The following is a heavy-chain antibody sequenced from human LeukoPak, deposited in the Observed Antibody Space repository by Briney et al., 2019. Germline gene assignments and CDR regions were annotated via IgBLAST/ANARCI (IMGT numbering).Heavy chain of an antibody. CDR1: GYTFTSYG. V-gene: IGHV1-18*01. CDR2: ISAYNGNT. CDR3: ARDLVLLWFGELSLEGDAFDI. J-gene: IGHJ3*02. Sequence: ASVKVSCKASGYTFTSYGISWVRQAPGQGLEWMGWISAYNGNTNYAQKLQGRVTMTTDTSTSTAYMELRSLRSDDTAVYYCARDLVLLWFGELSLEGDAFDIWGQGTMVTVSS. D-gene: IGHD3-10*01.